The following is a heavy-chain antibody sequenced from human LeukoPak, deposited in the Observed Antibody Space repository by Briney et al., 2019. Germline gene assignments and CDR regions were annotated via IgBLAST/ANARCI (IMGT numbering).Heavy chain of an antibody. Sequence: GGSLRLSCAASGFTFSSYGMNWVRQAPGKGLEWVSYISSSGSTIYYADSVKGRFTISRDNAKNSLYLQMDSLRAEDTAVYYCAELGITMIGGVWGKGTTVTISS. J-gene: IGHJ6*04. CDR2: ISSSGSTI. D-gene: IGHD3-10*02. CDR3: AELGITMIGGV. CDR1: GFTFSSYG. V-gene: IGHV3-48*03.